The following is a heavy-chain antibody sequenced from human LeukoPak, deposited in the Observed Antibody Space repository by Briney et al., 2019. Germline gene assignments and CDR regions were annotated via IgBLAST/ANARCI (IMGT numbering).Heavy chain of an antibody. CDR1: GFTFSSYW. CDR2: ISSSSSYK. Sequence: PGGSLRLSCAASGFTFSSYWMSWVRQAPGKGLEWVASISSSSSYKYYADSVKGRFTISRDNAKSSLFLQTNSLRAEDTAVYYCARDKWEQSPNFDYWGQGTLVTVSS. J-gene: IGHJ4*02. D-gene: IGHD1-26*01. V-gene: IGHV3-21*01. CDR3: ARDKWEQSPNFDY.